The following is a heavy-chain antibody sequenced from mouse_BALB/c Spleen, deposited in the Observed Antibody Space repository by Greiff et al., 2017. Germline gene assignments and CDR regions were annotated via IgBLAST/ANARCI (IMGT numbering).Heavy chain of an antibody. J-gene: IGHJ4*01. D-gene: IGHD3-3*01. CDR2: ISSGSSTI. CDR3: ARGGRGAMDY. Sequence: DVMLVESGGGLVQPGGSRKLSCAASGFTFSSFGMHWVRQAPEKGLEWVAYISSGSSTIYYADTVKGRFTISRDNPKNTLFLQMTSLRSEDTAMYYCARGGRGAMDYWGQGTSVTVSS. CDR1: GFTFSSFG. V-gene: IGHV5-17*02.